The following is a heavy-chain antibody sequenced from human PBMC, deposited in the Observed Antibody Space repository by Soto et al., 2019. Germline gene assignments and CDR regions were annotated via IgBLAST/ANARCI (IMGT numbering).Heavy chain of an antibody. CDR2: LSGSGVST. V-gene: IGHV3-23*01. J-gene: IGHJ2*01. CDR1: GSTFGGNA. Sequence: EVQLLESGGGLVQPGGSLRRSCEASGSTFGGNAMSWVRQAPGKGLEWVSGLSGSGVSTYYAASVRGRFTISRDNWKNTLFLQMNSLRAEDTAVYYCAKSIGPDYGYSNWYFDLWGRGTLVTVSS. D-gene: IGHD4-17*01. CDR3: AKSIGPDYGYSNWYFDL.